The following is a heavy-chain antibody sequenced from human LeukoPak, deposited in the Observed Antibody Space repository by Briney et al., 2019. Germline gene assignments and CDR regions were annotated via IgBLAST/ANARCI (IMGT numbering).Heavy chain of an antibody. V-gene: IGHV3-74*01. CDR3: ARGRGTAMVKSAFDI. J-gene: IGHJ3*02. CDR2: INSDGSST. CDR1: GFTFSSYW. Sequence: GGSLRLSCAASGFTFSSYWMHWVRQAPGKGLVWVSRINSDGSSTSYADSVKGRFTISRDNAKNTLYLQMNSPSAEDTAVYYCARGRGTAMVKSAFDIWGQGTMVTVSS. D-gene: IGHD5-18*01.